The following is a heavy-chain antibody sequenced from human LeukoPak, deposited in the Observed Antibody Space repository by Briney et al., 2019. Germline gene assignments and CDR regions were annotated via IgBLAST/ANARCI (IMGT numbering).Heavy chain of an antibody. D-gene: IGHD2-15*01. Sequence: GGSLRLSCVVSGFTFSSDWMTWVRQAPGKGLEWVANIKEDGSESYYVDSVKGRFTISRDNTKNSLYLQMNSLRAEDTAVYYCAKVQRDFVVVVAATRDYYYYGMDVWGQGTTVTVSS. J-gene: IGHJ6*02. CDR2: IKEDGSES. CDR3: AKVQRDFVVVVAATRDYYYYGMDV. CDR1: GFTFSSDW. V-gene: IGHV3-7*03.